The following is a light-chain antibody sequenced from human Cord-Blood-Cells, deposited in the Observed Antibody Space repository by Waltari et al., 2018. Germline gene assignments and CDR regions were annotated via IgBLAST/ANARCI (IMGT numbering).Light chain of an antibody. CDR1: SSDVGSYNL. V-gene: IGLV2-23*03. Sequence: QSALTQPASVSGSPGQSITISCTGTSSDVGSYNLVSWYQQHPGKAPKLMIYEGSKRPSGVSNRFSCSKSGNPAFLTISGLQAEDEADYYCCSYAGSSTFVFGGGTKLTVL. CDR3: CSYAGSSTFV. J-gene: IGLJ2*01. CDR2: EGS.